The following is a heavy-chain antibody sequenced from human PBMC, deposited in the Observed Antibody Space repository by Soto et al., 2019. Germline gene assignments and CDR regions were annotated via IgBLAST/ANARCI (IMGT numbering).Heavy chain of an antibody. D-gene: IGHD1-26*01. CDR3: AHRPIVGAAI. J-gene: IGHJ4*02. CDR1: GGSISNSNW. CDR2: IFHSGST. V-gene: IGHV4-4*02. Sequence: TSETLSLTCAVFGGSISNSNWWTWVRQPPGKGLDWIGEIFHSGSTNYNSSLMGRVTISVDKANNQFSLKLSSVTAADTAVYYCAHRPIVGAAIWGQGPLVTVSS.